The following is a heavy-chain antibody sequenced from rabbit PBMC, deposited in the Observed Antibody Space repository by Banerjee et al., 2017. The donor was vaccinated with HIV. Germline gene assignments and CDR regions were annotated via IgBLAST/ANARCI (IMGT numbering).Heavy chain of an antibody. V-gene: IGHV1S45*01. CDR1: GFDFSGSYK. D-gene: IGHD4-1*01. J-gene: IGHJ4*01. CDR2: IDAGSSGTT. CDR3: ARDGDYSATWAFEL. Sequence: QEQLVESGGGLVQPEGSLTLTCKASGFDFSGSYKMFWVRQAPGKGLEWIASIDAGSSGTTNYASWAKGRFTISKTSSTTVTLQMTSLTAADTATYFCARDGDYSATWAFELWGPGTLVTVS.